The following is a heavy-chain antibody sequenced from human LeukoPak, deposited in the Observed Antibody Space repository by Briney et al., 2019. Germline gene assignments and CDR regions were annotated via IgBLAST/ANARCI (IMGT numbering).Heavy chain of an antibody. CDR2: YDPDDAET. V-gene: IGHV1-24*01. Sequence: ASVKVSCKFSGYTVTEFSIHWVRQAPGKGLAWMGGYDPDDAETVFARKFQGRVTMTEDTSTNTAYMELTSLISEDTAVYYCATGQTTPVLVDTLHFWGQGTLVTVSS. J-gene: IGHJ4*02. CDR1: GYTVTEFS. D-gene: IGHD4-17*01. CDR3: ATGQTTPVLVDTLHF.